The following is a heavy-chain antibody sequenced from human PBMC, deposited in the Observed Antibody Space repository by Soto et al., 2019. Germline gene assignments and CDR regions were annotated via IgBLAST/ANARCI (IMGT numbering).Heavy chain of an antibody. V-gene: IGHV3-23*01. J-gene: IGHJ3*02. CDR1: GFTFSSYA. D-gene: IGHD5-12*01. CDR2: ISGSGGST. CDR3: ANPPIMYSGYDDAFDI. Sequence: GGSLRLSCAASGFTFSSYAMSWVRQAPGKGLEWVSAISGSGGSTYYADSVKGRFTISRDNSKNTLYLQMNSLRAEDTAVYYCANPPIMYSGYDDAFDIWGQGTMVTVSS.